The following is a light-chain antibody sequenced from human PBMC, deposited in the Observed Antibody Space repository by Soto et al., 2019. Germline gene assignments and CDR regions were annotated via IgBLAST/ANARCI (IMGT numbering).Light chain of an antibody. CDR2: GAS. CDR1: QSVSSGY. CDR3: QQYANSPLT. Sequence: EIVLTQSPGTLSLSPGEGATLSCRASQSVSSGYLAWYQQKPGQAPRLLIYGASSRATGIPDRFSGGGSGTDFTLTISRLEPEDFAVYYCQQYANSPLTFGPGTKVDIK. V-gene: IGKV3-20*01. J-gene: IGKJ3*01.